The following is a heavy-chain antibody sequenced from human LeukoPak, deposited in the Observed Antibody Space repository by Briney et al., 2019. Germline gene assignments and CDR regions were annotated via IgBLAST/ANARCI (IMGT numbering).Heavy chain of an antibody. J-gene: IGHJ6*02. Sequence: GGSLRLSCTASGFIFDTHTLTWVRQAPGEGLEWVASISGSGDSTNYGDSVKGRFTISRDNFKRTVHLEMSNLRADDTAMYYCVRRAAVRGMDVWGLGTTVIVSS. V-gene: IGHV3-23*01. CDR2: ISGSGDST. CDR1: GFIFDTHT. CDR3: VRRAAVRGMDV. D-gene: IGHD1-14*01.